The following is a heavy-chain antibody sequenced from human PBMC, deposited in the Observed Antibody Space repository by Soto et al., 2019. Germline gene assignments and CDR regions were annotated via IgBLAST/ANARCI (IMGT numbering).Heavy chain of an antibody. D-gene: IGHD3-10*01. CDR2: ISGSGGST. CDR3: AKDRSNLLWFGELFLKQTNWFDP. CDR1: GFTFSSYA. Sequence: PGGSLRLSCAASGFTFSSYAMSWVRQAPGKGLEWVSAISGSGGSTYYADSVKGRFTISRDNSKNTLYLQMNSLRAEDTAVYYCAKDRSNLLWFGELFLKQTNWFDPWGQGTLVTVSS. V-gene: IGHV3-23*01. J-gene: IGHJ5*02.